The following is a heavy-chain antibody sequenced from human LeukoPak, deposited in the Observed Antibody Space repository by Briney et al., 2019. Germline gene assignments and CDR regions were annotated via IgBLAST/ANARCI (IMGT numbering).Heavy chain of an antibody. J-gene: IGHJ4*02. CDR1: GYSFSSHD. CDR2: MNPKSGNT. CDR3: ARTGITLAGGDY. V-gene: IGHV1-8*01. D-gene: IGHD6-19*01. Sequence: ASVKVSCKASGYSFSSHDINWVRQATGRGLEWMGWMNPKSGNTDHAQKFQGRVTMTRDKSISTAYMELSRLRFDDTAVYFCARTGITLAGGDYWGQGTLVSVSS.